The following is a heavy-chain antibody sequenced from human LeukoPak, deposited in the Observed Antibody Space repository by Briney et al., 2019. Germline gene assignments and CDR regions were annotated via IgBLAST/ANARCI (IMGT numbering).Heavy chain of an antibody. J-gene: IGHJ4*02. Sequence: PSETLSLTCTVSGGSISSYYWSWIRQPPGKGLEWIGYIYYSGSTNYNPSLKSRVTISVDTSKNQFSLKLSSVTAADTAVYYCARGEDYDFWSGYSSDAEYYFDYWGQGTLVTVSS. CDR1: GGSISSYY. V-gene: IGHV4-59*12. CDR3: ARGEDYDFWSGYSSDAEYYFDY. CDR2: IYYSGST. D-gene: IGHD3-3*01.